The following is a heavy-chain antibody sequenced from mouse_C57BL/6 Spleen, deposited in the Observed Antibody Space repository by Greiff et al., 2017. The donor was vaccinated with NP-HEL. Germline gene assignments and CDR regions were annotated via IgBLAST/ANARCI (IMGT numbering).Heavy chain of an antibody. CDR3: AKHDYYYGSSLYYYAMDY. CDR2: IWGDGST. Sequence: VKVVESGPGLVAPSQSLSITCTVSGFSLTSYGVSWVRQPPGKGLEWLGVIWGDGSTNYHSALISRLSISKDNSKSQVFLQLNSLQTDDTATYYCAKHDYYYGSSLYYYAMDYWGQGTSVTVSS. V-gene: IGHV2-3*01. D-gene: IGHD1-1*01. J-gene: IGHJ4*01. CDR1: GFSLTSYG.